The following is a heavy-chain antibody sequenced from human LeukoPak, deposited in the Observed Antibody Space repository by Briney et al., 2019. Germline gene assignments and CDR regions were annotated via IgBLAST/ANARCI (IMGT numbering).Heavy chain of an antibody. D-gene: IGHD6-19*01. CDR1: GGSISSYY. V-gene: IGHV4-4*07. Sequence: SETLSLTCTVSGGSISSYYWSWIRQPAGKGLEWIGRIYTSGSTNYNPSLKSRVTMSVDTSKNQFSLKLSSVTAADTAVYYCARASYLDRQAGLWFDPWGKGTLVTVSS. J-gene: IGHJ5*02. CDR3: ARASYLDRQAGLWFDP. CDR2: IYTSGST.